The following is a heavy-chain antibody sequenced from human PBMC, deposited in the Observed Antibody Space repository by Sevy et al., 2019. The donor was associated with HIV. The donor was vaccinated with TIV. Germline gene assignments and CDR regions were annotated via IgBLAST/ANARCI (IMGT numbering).Heavy chain of an antibody. V-gene: IGHV3-23*01. J-gene: IGHJ6*02. CDR1: GFTFSSYA. Sequence: GGSLRLSCAASGFTFSSYAMSWVRQAPGKGLEWVSAISGSGGSTYYADSVKGRFTISRDNSKNTLYLQMNSLRAEDTAVYYCAKDGALLWLGNYYGMDVWGQWTTVTVSS. CDR2: ISGSGGST. CDR3: AKDGALLWLGNYYGMDV. D-gene: IGHD3-10*01.